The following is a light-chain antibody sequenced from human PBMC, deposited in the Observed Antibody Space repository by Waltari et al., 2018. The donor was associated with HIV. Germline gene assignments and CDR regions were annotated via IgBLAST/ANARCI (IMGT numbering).Light chain of an antibody. Sequence: QSVLTQPPSVSGAPGQRVTISCTGGSSNIGAGYHVHWYQQLPGTAPKLLIYGNSNRPSVVPDRFSGSKSGTSASLAITGLQAEDEADYYCQSYDSSLSGVVFGGGTKLTVL. CDR2: GNS. J-gene: IGLJ2*01. CDR1: SSNIGAGYH. CDR3: QSYDSSLSGVV. V-gene: IGLV1-40*01.